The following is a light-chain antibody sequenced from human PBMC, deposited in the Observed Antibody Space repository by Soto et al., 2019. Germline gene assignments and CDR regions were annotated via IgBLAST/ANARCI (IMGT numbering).Light chain of an antibody. Sequence: EIVLTQSPGTLSLSPGERATLSCRASQSVSSSYLAWYQQKPGQTPRLLIYGASSRATGLPDRFSGSGSETHFTLTISRLEPEDFAAYYCQQYGSSPQYTFGQGTKLEIK. CDR1: QSVSSSY. V-gene: IGKV3-20*01. CDR3: QQYGSSPQYT. CDR2: GAS. J-gene: IGKJ2*01.